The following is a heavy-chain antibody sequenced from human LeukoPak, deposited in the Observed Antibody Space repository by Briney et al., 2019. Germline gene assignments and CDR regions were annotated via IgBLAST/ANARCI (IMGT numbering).Heavy chain of an antibody. J-gene: IGHJ6*03. CDR3: ARAGGSNWYRNYYYYYMDV. CDR1: GGSISSYY. CDR2: IYYSGST. D-gene: IGHD1-14*01. V-gene: IGHV4-59*01. Sequence: SETLSLTCTVSGGSISSYYWSWIRQPPGKGLEWIGYIYYSGSTNYNPSLKSRVTISVDTSKNQFSLKLSSVTAADTAVYYCARAGGSNWYRNYYYYYMDVWGKGTTVTVSS.